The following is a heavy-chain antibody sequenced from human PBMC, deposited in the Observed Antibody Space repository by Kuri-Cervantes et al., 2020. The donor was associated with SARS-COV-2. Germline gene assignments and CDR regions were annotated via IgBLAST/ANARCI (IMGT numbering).Heavy chain of an antibody. CDR2: IIPLFGTP. Sequence: SVKVSCKASGGTFSTYAINWVRQAPGQGLEWMGGIIPLFGTPNYAQKFQGRVTITADKSTSTAYMELSSLIPEDTAVYYCARVSPLVGTTSCNAFDIWGQGTTVTVSS. D-gene: IGHD1-26*01. J-gene: IGHJ3*02. V-gene: IGHV1-69*06. CDR1: GGTFSTYA. CDR3: ARVSPLVGTTSCNAFDI.